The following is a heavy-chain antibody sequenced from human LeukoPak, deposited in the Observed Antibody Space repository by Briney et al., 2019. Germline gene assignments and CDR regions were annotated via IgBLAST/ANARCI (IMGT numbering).Heavy chain of an antibody. CDR3: GGGGYGVFDY. CDR1: GGSISSGGYY. CDR2: IYYSGST. Sequence: SQTLSLTCTVSGGSISSGGYYWSWIRQHPGKGLEWIGSIYYSGSTYYNPSLKSRVTVSVDTSKHQFSLKLSSVTAADTAVYYWGGGGYGVFDYWGQGTLVTVSS. J-gene: IGHJ4*02. V-gene: IGHV4-31*03. D-gene: IGHD1-1*01.